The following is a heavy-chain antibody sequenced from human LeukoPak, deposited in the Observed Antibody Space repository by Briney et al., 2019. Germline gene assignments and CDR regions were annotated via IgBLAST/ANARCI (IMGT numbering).Heavy chain of an antibody. Sequence: GGSLKLSCVASGFIFSGSAIHWVRQAPGKGLEWVSSISSSSYIYYADSVKGRFTISRDNAKNSLYLQMNSLRAEDTAVYYCARDLRDSSGYYYPVWYYYYGMDVWGQGTTVTVSS. D-gene: IGHD3-22*01. J-gene: IGHJ6*02. CDR1: GFIFSGSA. CDR2: ISSSSYI. CDR3: ARDLRDSSGYYYPVWYYYYGMDV. V-gene: IGHV3-21*01.